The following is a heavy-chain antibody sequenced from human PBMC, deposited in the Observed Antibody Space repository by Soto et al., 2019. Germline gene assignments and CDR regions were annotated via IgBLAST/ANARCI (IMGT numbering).Heavy chain of an antibody. D-gene: IGHD2-15*01. J-gene: IGHJ3*01. CDR3: VRGQRGGFDL. V-gene: IGHV3-74*01. CDR1: GFTFDYYC. CDR2: IQNDASLT. Sequence: LVESGGGFVQSGGSLRLSCAASGFTFDYYCMQWARQVPGKGLLWVSHIQNDASLTTYADSVKGRFIISRDNAKNTLYLQMNGLRVEDTAVYFCVRGQRGGFDLWGQRTMVTVSS.